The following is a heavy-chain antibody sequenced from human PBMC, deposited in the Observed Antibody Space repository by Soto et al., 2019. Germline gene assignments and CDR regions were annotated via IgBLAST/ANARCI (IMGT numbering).Heavy chain of an antibody. CDR3: ARDSDCSGGSCYSCAFDI. D-gene: IGHD2-15*01. CDR2: IYSGGST. CDR1: GFTVSSNY. Sequence: GGSLRLSCAASGFTVSSNYMSWVRQAPGKGLEWVSVIYSGGSTYYADSVKGRFTISRHNSKNTLYLQMNSLRAEDTSVYYCARDSDCSGGSCYSCAFDIWGQGTMVTVSS. J-gene: IGHJ3*02. V-gene: IGHV3-53*04.